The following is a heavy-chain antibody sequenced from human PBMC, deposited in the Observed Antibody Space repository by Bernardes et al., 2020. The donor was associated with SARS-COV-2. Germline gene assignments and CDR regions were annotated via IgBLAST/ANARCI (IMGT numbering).Heavy chain of an antibody. J-gene: IGHJ4*02. CDR2: ISSSGSTI. CDR3: ARGRYDYVWGSYRYTPEGYFDY. CDR1: GFTFSSYE. D-gene: IGHD3-16*02. V-gene: IGHV3-48*03. Sequence: GGSLRLSCAASGFTFSSYEMNWVRQAPGKGLEWVSYISSSGSTIYYADSVKGRFTISRDNAKNSLYLQMNSLRAEDTAVYYCARGRYDYVWGSYRYTPEGYFDYWGQGTLVTVSS.